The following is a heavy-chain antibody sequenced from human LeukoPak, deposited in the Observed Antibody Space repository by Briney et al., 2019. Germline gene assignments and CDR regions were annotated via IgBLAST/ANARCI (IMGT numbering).Heavy chain of an antibody. CDR1: GGTFITNA. V-gene: IGHV3-23*01. D-gene: IGHD6-19*01. J-gene: IGHJ4*02. CDR3: AKDGHSSGWPLGQIDY. Sequence: GGSLRRPCAAAGGTFITNAIKCCVQAPGKGLEWVSAISGSGGSTYYGNSVKGRFTISRDKSKNTLHLQMNSLRAEDTTVYHCAKDGHSSGWPLGQIDYWGQGTLVTVSS. CDR2: ISGSGGST.